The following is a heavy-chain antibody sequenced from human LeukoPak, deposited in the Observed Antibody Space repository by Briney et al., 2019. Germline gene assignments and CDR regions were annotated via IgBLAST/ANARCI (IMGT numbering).Heavy chain of an antibody. CDR1: GGSISSGSYF. Sequence: PSETLSLTCTVSGGSISSGSYFWSWIRQPAGKGLEWIGRIYTSGSTNYNPSLKSRVTISVDTSKNQCSLKLSSVTAADTAVYYCASDRIEVDAFDIWGQGTMVTVSS. CDR2: IYTSGST. V-gene: IGHV4-61*02. CDR3: ASDRIEVDAFDI. D-gene: IGHD2-15*01. J-gene: IGHJ3*02.